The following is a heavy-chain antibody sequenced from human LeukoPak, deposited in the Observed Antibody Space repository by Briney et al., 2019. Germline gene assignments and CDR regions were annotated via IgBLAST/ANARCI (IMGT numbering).Heavy chain of an antibody. CDR3: ASARPLLRNWFDP. D-gene: IGHD2-15*01. V-gene: IGHV1-3*01. CDR2: INGGSGTT. CDR1: GFTFSSYA. Sequence: ASVKVSCKASGFTFSSYAFHWVRQAPGQGLEWLGSINGGSGTTRLSDRFQGRVSITRDTSATTAYMELSSLRSEDTAVYYCASARPLLRNWFDPWGQGTLVTVSS. J-gene: IGHJ5*02.